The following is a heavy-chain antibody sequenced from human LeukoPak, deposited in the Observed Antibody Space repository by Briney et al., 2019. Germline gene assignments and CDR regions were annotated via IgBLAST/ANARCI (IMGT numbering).Heavy chain of an antibody. V-gene: IGHV3-23*01. CDR2: ISGSGGST. Sequence: LAGGSLRLSCAASGFTFSSYGMSWVRQAPGKGLEWVSAISGSGGSTYYADSVKGRFTISRDNSKNTLYLQMNSLRAEDTAVYYCATHPLSYCSSTSCYAYWGQGTLVTVSS. CDR3: ATHPLSYCSSTSCYAY. CDR1: GFTFSSYG. D-gene: IGHD2-2*01. J-gene: IGHJ4*02.